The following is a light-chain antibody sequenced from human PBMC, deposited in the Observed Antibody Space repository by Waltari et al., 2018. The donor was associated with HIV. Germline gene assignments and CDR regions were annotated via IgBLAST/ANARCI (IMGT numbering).Light chain of an antibody. V-gene: IGLV1-47*01. CDR2: MNN. CDR1: DSTIGKND. Sequence: QSVLTQPPSASGTPGQGVTISCSGSDSTIGKNDVFWYRHVPGTSPKLLFFMNNRRPLGVPDRFFASKSGTSASLAISSRKSEDDGVYICSTWDDSLNVLVFGGGTMVTV. CDR3: STWDDSLNVLV. J-gene: IGLJ2*01.